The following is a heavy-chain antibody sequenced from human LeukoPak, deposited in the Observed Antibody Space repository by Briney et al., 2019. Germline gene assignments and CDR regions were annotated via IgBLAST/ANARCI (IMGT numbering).Heavy chain of an antibody. CDR3: ARSGAANYYYGMDV. D-gene: IGHD6-25*01. CDR1: GYTLTSYY. V-gene: IGHV1-46*01. Sequence: ASVKVSCKASGYTLTSYYMHWVRQAPGQGLEWMEIFNPSGGSTSYAQKFQGRVTMTRDTSTSTVYMELSSLRSEDTAVYYCARSGAANYYYGMDVWGQGTTVTVSS. CDR2: FNPSGGST. J-gene: IGHJ6*02.